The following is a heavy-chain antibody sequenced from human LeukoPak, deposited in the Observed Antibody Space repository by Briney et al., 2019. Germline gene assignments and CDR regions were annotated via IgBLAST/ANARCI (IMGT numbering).Heavy chain of an antibody. Sequence: GRSLRLSCAASGFTFSSYWMSWVRQAPGKGLEWVANIKQDGSEKYYVDSVKGRFTISRDNAKNSLYLQMNSLRAEDTAVYYCASSVRAYGYYYVDDYWGQGTLVTVSS. D-gene: IGHD3-22*01. CDR2: IKQDGSEK. J-gene: IGHJ4*02. CDR3: ASSVRAYGYYYVDDY. CDR1: GFTFSSYW. V-gene: IGHV3-7*01.